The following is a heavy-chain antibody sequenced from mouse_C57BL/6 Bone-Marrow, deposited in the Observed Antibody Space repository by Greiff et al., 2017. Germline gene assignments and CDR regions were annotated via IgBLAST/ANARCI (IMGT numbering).Heavy chain of an antibody. D-gene: IGHD3-2*02. Sequence: VQLQQSGPELVKPGASVKISCMASGYTFTDYYMNWVKQSHGKSLEWIGDINPNNGGTSYNQKFKGKATLTVDKSSSTAYMELRSLTSEDSAVYDCARPGSTGYYYDYWGQGTTLTVSS. J-gene: IGHJ2*01. CDR1: GYTFTDYY. CDR3: ARPGSTGYYYDY. V-gene: IGHV1-26*01. CDR2: INPNNGGT.